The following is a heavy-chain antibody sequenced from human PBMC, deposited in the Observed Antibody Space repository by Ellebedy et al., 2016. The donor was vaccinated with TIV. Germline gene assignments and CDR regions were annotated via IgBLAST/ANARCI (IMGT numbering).Heavy chain of an antibody. CDR1: GLTFSSHA. J-gene: IGHJ3*01. D-gene: IGHD4-23*01. Sequence: GESLKISCAASGLTFSSHAMSRVRQAPGKGLEWVSPITESGGNTYYADSVKGSFTISRDNSKDSLFLQMNSLRAEDTAIYFCARDTVGVGPAFDVWGQGTMVTVSS. CDR3: ARDTVGVGPAFDV. CDR2: ITESGGNT. V-gene: IGHV3-23*01.